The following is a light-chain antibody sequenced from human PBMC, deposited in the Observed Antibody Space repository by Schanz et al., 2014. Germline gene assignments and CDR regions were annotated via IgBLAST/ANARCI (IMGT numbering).Light chain of an antibody. CDR1: SSDVGGYNY. V-gene: IGLV2-14*03. Sequence: QSALTQPASVSGSPGQSITISCTGTSSDVGGYNYVSWYQQYPGKAPKLIIYDVTNQPSGVSNRFSGSKSGYTASLTISGLQAEDEADYYCSSYTSSTFVVFGGGTQLTVL. J-gene: IGLJ7*01. CDR3: SSYTSSTFVV. CDR2: DVT.